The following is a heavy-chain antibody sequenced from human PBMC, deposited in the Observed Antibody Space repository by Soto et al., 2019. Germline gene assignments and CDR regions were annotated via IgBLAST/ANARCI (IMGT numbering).Heavy chain of an antibody. CDR1: GGTFSSYT. Sequence: ASVKVSCKASGGTFSSYTISWVRQAPGQGLEWMGRIIPILGIANYAQKFQGRVTITADKSTSTAYMELSSLRSEDTAVYYCASVYGSGSYQWFDPWGQGTLVTVSS. D-gene: IGHD3-10*01. V-gene: IGHV1-69*02. CDR3: ASVYGSGSYQWFDP. J-gene: IGHJ5*02. CDR2: IIPILGIA.